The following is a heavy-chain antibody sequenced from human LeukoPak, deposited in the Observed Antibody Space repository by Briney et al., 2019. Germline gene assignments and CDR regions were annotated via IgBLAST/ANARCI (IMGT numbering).Heavy chain of an antibody. J-gene: IGHJ4*02. D-gene: IGHD5-24*01. V-gene: IGHV4-59*08. CDR3: ARQWRDGYNLDY. CDR1: GGSISSYY. Sequence: SETLSLTCTVSGGSISSYYWSWIRQPPGKGLGWIGYIYYSGSTNYNPSLKSRVTISVDTSKNQFSLKLSSVTAADTAVYYCARQWRDGYNLDYWGQGTLVTVSS. CDR2: IYYSGST.